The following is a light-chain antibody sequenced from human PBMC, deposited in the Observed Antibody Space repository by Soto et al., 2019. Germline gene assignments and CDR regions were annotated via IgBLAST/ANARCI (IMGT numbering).Light chain of an antibody. Sequence: EIALPPSPGTLSLSPGERATLSCRASQSVSSSYLAWYQQKPGQAPRLLIYGTSSRATAIPARFSGSGAGTDFTLTISRLEPEDFAVYYCQQYGSSSWTFGQGTKVEIK. V-gene: IGKV3-20*01. CDR1: QSVSSSY. CDR2: GTS. CDR3: QQYGSSSWT. J-gene: IGKJ1*01.